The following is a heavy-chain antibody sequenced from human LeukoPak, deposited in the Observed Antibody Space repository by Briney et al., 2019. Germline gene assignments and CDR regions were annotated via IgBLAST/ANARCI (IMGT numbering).Heavy chain of an antibody. V-gene: IGHV1-2*06. D-gene: IGHD5-12*01. J-gene: IGHJ4*02. Sequence: ASVKVSCKASGYTFTGYYMHWVRQVPGQGLEWMGRINPNSGGTNYAQKFQDRVTMTRDTSISAAYMELNRLTSDDTAVYYCSASFSGYDRLFDYWGQGTLVTVSS. CDR2: INPNSGGT. CDR3: SASFSGYDRLFDY. CDR1: GYTFTGYY.